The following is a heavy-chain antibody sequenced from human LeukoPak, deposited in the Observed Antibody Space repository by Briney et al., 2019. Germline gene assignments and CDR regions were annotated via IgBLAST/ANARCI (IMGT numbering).Heavy chain of an antibody. CDR2: FYTSGTT. D-gene: IGHD1-7*01. Sequence: SETLSLTCTVSGGSFTSDYWSWIRQPAGKGLEWIGRFYTSGTTNYNPSLKSRVTMSADTSKNQFSLKLRSVTAADTAVYYCARCRHGNCDYFDYWGQGTLVTVSS. J-gene: IGHJ4*02. V-gene: IGHV4-4*07. CDR3: ARCRHGNCDYFDY. CDR1: GGSFTSDY.